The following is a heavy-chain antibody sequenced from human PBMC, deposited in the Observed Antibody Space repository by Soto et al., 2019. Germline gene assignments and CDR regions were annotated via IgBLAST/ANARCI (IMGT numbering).Heavy chain of an antibody. CDR3: ARLDAYSQSHDA. D-gene: IGHD3-16*01. Sequence: PSETLSLTCTVSGGSFSPNYLSWIRQPPGKGLEWVGYIYYGGTTSYNPSLQSRVTISLETSKSQFSLRLTSVTAADTGVYYCARLDAYSQSHDAWGPGTVVTVSS. J-gene: IGHJ5*01. CDR2: IYYGGTT. CDR1: GGSFSPNY. V-gene: IGHV4-59*08.